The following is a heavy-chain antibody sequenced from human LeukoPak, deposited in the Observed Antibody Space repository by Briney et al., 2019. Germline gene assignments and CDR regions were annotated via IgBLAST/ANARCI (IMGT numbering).Heavy chain of an antibody. Sequence: PSETLFLTCTVSGGSLSSYYWSWIRQPPGKGLEWIGHIYFSGSTNYNASLQSRVTISVDTSKNQFSLNLKSVTAADTAVYYCARVEPPAYYYGMDVWGQGTTVIVFS. CDR1: GGSLSSYY. CDR3: ARVEPPAYYYGMDV. D-gene: IGHD1-1*01. CDR2: IYFSGST. V-gene: IGHV4-59*01. J-gene: IGHJ6*02.